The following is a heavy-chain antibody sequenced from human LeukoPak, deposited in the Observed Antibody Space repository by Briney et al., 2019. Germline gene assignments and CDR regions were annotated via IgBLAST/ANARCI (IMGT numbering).Heavy chain of an antibody. D-gene: IGHD7-27*01. J-gene: IGHJ4*02. Sequence: ASVKVSCKASGYTFSGYFVHWVRQAPGQGLEWMGRINAGSGDTEFAQKFQGRVTMTRDTFVSTDYMEVSGLTSDDTAIYYCARDLSSTPNWELDHWGQGTLVTVSS. V-gene: IGHV1-2*06. CDR3: ARDLSSTPNWELDH. CDR2: INAGSGDT. CDR1: GYTFSGYF.